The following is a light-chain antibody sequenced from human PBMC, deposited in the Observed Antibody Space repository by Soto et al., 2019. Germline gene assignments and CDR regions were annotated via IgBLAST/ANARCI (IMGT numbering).Light chain of an antibody. J-gene: IGKJ5*01. CDR3: QQRSVWPIT. CDR1: QSVSSFY. CDR2: AAS. Sequence: IVLTHSPCTLSLSPLERAILSFESSQSVSSFYLACYQQKPGPPPRLLIYAASHRATRVPGRFSGSGSGTDFTLTISGLEPEDFAVYYCQQRSVWPITFGQGTRLEIK. V-gene: IGKV3-11*01.